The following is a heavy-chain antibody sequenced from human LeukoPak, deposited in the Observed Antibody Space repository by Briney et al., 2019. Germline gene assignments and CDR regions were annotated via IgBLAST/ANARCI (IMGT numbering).Heavy chain of an antibody. CDR1: GFTFSSYG. CDR2: IWYDGSNK. J-gene: IGHJ5*02. V-gene: IGHV3-33*01. D-gene: IGHD3-10*01. Sequence: GGSLRLSCAASGFTFSSYGTHWVRQAPGKGLEWVAVIWYDGSNKYYADSVKGRFTISRDNSKNTLYLQMNSLRAEDTAVYYCARVVLWFGENWFDPWGQGTLVTVSS. CDR3: ARVVLWFGENWFDP.